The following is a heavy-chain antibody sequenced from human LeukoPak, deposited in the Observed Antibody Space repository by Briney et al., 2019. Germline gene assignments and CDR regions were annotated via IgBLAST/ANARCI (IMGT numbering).Heavy chain of an antibody. V-gene: IGHV3-21*01. CDR2: ISSSGSYI. Sequence: GGSPRLSCAASGFTFSSYSMNWGRQAPGEGLEWVSSISSSGSYIYYADSVKGRFTISRDNAKNSLYLQLNSLRAEDTAVYYCARDWRYYGSGTSNVYFDYWGQGTLVTVSS. CDR1: GFTFSSYS. J-gene: IGHJ4*02. CDR3: ARDWRYYGSGTSNVYFDY. D-gene: IGHD3-10*01.